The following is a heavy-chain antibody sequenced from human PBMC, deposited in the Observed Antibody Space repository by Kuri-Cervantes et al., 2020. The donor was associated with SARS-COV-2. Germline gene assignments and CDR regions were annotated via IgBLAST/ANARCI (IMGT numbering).Heavy chain of an antibody. J-gene: IGHJ4*02. Sequence: SETLSLTCAVYGGSFSGYYCSWIRQPPGKGLEWIGEINHSGSTNYNPSLKSRATISVDTSKNQFSLKLSSVTVADTAVYYCARGRRCSRPGGLDYWGQGNLVTVSS. V-gene: IGHV4-34*01. CDR1: GGSFSGYY. CDR3: ARGRRCSRPGGLDY. CDR2: INHSGST. D-gene: IGHD3-10*02.